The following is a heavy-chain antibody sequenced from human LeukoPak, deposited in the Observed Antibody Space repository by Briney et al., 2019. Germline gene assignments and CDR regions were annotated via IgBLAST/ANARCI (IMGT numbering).Heavy chain of an antibody. Sequence: GGSLSLSCAASGFTFSSYAMHWVRQAPGKGLEWVAVISYDGSNKYYADSVKGRFTVSRDNSKNTLYLQMNSLRAEDTAVYYCARSIVVVPAAILSRREFDYWGQGTLVTVSS. CDR3: ARSIVVVPAAILSRREFDY. J-gene: IGHJ4*02. V-gene: IGHV3-30-3*01. CDR1: GFTFSSYA. CDR2: ISYDGSNK. D-gene: IGHD2-2*02.